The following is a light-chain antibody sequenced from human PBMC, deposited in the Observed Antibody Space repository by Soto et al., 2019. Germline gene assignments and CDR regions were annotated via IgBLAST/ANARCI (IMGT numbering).Light chain of an antibody. CDR2: DAS. Sequence: EIVLTQSPATLSLSLGERATLSCRASQSVSSYLAWYQQKPGQAPRLLIYDASNRATGIPARFSGSGSGTDFTLTISSLEPEDFAVYYCQQRSNWPGTFGQGTKLEIK. V-gene: IGKV3-11*01. J-gene: IGKJ2*02. CDR1: QSVSSY. CDR3: QQRSNWPGT.